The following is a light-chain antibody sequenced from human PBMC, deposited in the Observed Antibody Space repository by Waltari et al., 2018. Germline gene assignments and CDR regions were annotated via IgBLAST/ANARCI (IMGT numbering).Light chain of an antibody. Sequence: EIVLTQSPGTLSLSPGERATLSCRASQSVSSSYLAWYQQKPGQAPRLLIYGASSRATGIPDRLSGSWSGTDFTLTISRLEPEDFAVYYCQQYGSSPRTFGPGTKVDIK. CDR3: QQYGSSPRT. CDR1: QSVSSSY. J-gene: IGKJ3*01. CDR2: GAS. V-gene: IGKV3-20*01.